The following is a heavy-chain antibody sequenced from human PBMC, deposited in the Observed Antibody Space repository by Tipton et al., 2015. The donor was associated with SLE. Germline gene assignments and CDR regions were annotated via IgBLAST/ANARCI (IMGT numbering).Heavy chain of an antibody. CDR1: GFTFSSYW. CDR3: SRSLEY. CDR2: INQDGSEK. J-gene: IGHJ4*02. Sequence: GSLRLSCAASGFTFSSYWMSWVRQAPGKGLEWVANINQDGSEKYYVDSVKGRFTISRDNAKNSLFLQMNSLGAEDTSVYFCSRSLEYCGQGILVTVSS. V-gene: IGHV3-7*01.